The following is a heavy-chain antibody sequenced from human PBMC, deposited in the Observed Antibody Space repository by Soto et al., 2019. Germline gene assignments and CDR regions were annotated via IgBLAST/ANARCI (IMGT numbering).Heavy chain of an antibody. D-gene: IGHD2-21*02. CDR2: IIPIFGTA. CDR1: RGGFGSCS. CDR3: AKEVEVTGDLDY. V-gene: IGHV1-69*06. J-gene: IGHJ4*01. Sequence: KASRGGFGSCSRSWVRQAPGQGLEWMGGIIPIFGTANYAQKFQGRVTITADKSTSTAYMELSSLRPEGTAVYYCAKEVEVTGDLDYWLHGTLVPVTS.